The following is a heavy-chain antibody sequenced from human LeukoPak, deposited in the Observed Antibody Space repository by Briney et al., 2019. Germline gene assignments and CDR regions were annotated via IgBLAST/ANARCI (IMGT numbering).Heavy chain of an antibody. D-gene: IGHD2-21*02. Sequence: GGSLRLSCAASGFTFSDYYMNWIRQAPGKGLEWVSYISSSGSTIYYADSVKGRFTISGDNSKNTLYLQMNSLRADDTAVYYCARVTTAIPDAFDIWGQGTMVTVSS. V-gene: IGHV3-11*04. CDR2: ISSSGSTI. CDR3: ARVTTAIPDAFDI. CDR1: GFTFSDYY. J-gene: IGHJ3*02.